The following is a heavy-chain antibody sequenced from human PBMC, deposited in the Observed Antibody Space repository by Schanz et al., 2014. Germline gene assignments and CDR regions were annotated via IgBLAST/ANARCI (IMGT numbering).Heavy chain of an antibody. CDR2: ISGSGGTT. D-gene: IGHD1-20*01. CDR1: GFTFSSYA. CDR3: ANNWNLDY. V-gene: IGHV3-23*01. J-gene: IGHJ4*02. Sequence: EVQLLESGGGLVQPGGSLRLSCAASGFTFSSYAMSWVRQAPGKGLEWVSAISGSGGTTYYADSVKGRFTISRDNSKNTLYLQMNSLRAGDAAVYYCANNWNLDYWGQGTLVTVSS.